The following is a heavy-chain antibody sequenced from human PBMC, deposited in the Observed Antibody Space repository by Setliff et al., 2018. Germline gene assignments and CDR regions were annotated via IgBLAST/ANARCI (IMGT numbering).Heavy chain of an antibody. J-gene: IGHJ6*02. D-gene: IGHD6-13*01. Sequence: SETLSLTCTVSGGSISSSSYYWSWIRQPPGKRLEWIGYIYYSGSTNYNPSLESRVTISVDTSKNQFSLRLNSATAAVTAVYYCARDEGSSYFYGMDVWGQGTTVTVSS. CDR1: GGSISSSSYY. CDR2: IYYSGST. V-gene: IGHV4-61*01. CDR3: ARDEGSSYFYGMDV.